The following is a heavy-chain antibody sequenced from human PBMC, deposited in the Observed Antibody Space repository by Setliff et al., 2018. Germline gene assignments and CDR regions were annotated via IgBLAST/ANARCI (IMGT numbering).Heavy chain of an antibody. D-gene: IGHD3-10*01. Sequence: ASVKVSCKASGYTFTGHYIHWVRQAPGQGLEWLGWINPRTGVTNYARKFQGRVTMTRDTSITTVYMDLGRLRSDDTAVYYCARGTDYHCSGSEWAKDVWGKGTTVTVSS. J-gene: IGHJ6*04. CDR3: ARGTDYHCSGSEWAKDV. CDR2: INPRTGVT. CDR1: GYTFTGHY. V-gene: IGHV1-2*02.